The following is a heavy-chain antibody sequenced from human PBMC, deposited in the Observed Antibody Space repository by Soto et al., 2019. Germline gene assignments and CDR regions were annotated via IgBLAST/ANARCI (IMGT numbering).Heavy chain of an antibody. V-gene: IGHV3-30*18. CDR1: GFTFSSYG. CDR2: ISYDGSNK. J-gene: IGHJ6*02. Sequence: QVQLVESGGGVVQPGRSLRLSCAASGFTFSSYGMHWVRQAPGKGLEWVAVISYDGSNKYYADSVKGRFTISRDNSKNTLYLQMNSLRAEDTAVYYCAKVGAAAGGGMDVWGQGTTVTVSS. CDR3: AKVGAAAGGGMDV. D-gene: IGHD6-13*01.